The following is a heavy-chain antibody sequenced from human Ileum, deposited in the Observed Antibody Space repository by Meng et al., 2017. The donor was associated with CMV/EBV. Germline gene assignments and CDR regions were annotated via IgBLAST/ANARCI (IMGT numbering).Heavy chain of an antibody. Sequence: SGVTFGHYAVTWVSQAPGEGLEWVSTITANGETTVYADSVSGRFTISRDNSRSTVSLQLNGLRAEDTAIYFCAKDLGRNGLGATLEYWGQGTLVTVSS. J-gene: IGHJ4*02. CDR3: AKDLGRNGLGATLEY. V-gene: IGHV3-23*01. CDR1: GVTFGHYA. D-gene: IGHD3/OR15-3a*01. CDR2: ITANGETT.